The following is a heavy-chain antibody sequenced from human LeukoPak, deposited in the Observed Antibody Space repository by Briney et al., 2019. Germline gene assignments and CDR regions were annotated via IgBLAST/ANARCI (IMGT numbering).Heavy chain of an antibody. J-gene: IGHJ4*02. CDR3: AKDLGISGWSFDY. Sequence: GGSLRLSCAASGFTFSTYAMSWVRQAPGKGLGWVSAISGSGGSTYYADSVKGRFTISRDNSKNTLYLQMNSLRAEDTAVYYCAKDLGISGWSFDYWGQGTLVTVSS. V-gene: IGHV3-23*01. CDR2: ISGSGGST. CDR1: GFTFSTYA. D-gene: IGHD3-10*01.